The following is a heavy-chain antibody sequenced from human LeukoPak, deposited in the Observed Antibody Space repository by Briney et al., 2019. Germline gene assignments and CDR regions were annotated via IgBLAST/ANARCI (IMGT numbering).Heavy chain of an antibody. CDR3: AKEPDADFWSGYYTIDY. V-gene: IGHV3-53*01. CDR2: IYSGGST. CDR1: GFTVSSNY. D-gene: IGHD3-3*01. Sequence: PGGSLRLSCAASGFTVSSNYMSWVRQAPGKGLEWVSVIYSGGSTYYADSVKGRFTISRDNSKNTLYLQMNSLRAEDTAVYYCAKEPDADFWSGYYTIDYWGQGTLVTVSS. J-gene: IGHJ4*02.